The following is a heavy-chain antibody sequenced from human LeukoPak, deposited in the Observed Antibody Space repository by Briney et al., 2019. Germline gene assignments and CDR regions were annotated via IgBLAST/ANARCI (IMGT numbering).Heavy chain of an antibody. D-gene: IGHD3-9*01. V-gene: IGHV4-39*01. CDR2: IYYSGSI. CDR1: GGAVSSSIYY. CDR3: ASRNDILTDYVFDF. J-gene: IGHJ4*02. Sequence: SETLSLTCTVSGGAVSSSIYYWGWVRHPPGKGLEWVGSIYYSGSISYNPSLKSPVTIYIDTSTNQFSLKLTSVTAPDTAVYYCASRNDILTDYVFDFWGQGSLVTVSS.